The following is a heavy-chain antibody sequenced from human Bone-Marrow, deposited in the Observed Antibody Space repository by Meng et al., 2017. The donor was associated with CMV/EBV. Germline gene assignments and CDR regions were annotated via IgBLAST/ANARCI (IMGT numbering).Heavy chain of an antibody. Sequence: SETLSLTCTVSGGPISSGDYYWSWIRQPPGKGLEWIGYIYYSGSTYYSPSLKSRVTMSVDTSKNQFSLKLSSVTAADTAVYYCARAPYYYDNSGYYGGYNWFDPWGQGILVTFAS. V-gene: IGHV4-30-4*08. J-gene: IGHJ5*02. CDR3: ARAPYYYDNSGYYGGYNWFDP. CDR2: IYYSGST. D-gene: IGHD3-22*01. CDR1: GGPISSGDYY.